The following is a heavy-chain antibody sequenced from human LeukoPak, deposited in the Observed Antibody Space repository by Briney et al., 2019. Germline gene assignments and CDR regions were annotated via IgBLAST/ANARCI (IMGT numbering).Heavy chain of an antibody. Sequence: GGSLRLSCAASGFTFSSYAMSWVRQAPGKGLEWVSAISGSGGSTYYADSVKGRFTISRDNSKNTLYLQMNSLRAEDTAVYYCARDRYPHYYYYGMDVWGQGTTVTVSS. V-gene: IGHV3-23*01. CDR2: ISGSGGST. J-gene: IGHJ6*02. CDR3: ARDRYPHYYYYGMDV. CDR1: GFTFSSYA. D-gene: IGHD1-26*01.